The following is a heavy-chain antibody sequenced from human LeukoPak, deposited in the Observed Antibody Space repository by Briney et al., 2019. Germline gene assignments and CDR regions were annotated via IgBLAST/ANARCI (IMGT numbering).Heavy chain of an antibody. J-gene: IGHJ4*02. V-gene: IGHV3-48*01. CDR1: GFTFSSYT. CDR3: VRSGDY. Sequence: GGSLRLSCAASGFTFSSYTMNWVRQAPGKGLEWVSYISSSSTTIYYADSVKGRFTISRDNVKNSLYLQMNSLRAEDTAAYYCVRSGDYWGQGTLVTVSS. CDR2: ISSSSTTI. D-gene: IGHD1-26*01.